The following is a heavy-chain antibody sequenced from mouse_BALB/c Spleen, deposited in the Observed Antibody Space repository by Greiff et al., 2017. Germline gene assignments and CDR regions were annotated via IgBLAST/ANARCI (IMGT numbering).Heavy chain of an antibody. D-gene: IGHD1-1*01. CDR3: TRDRYYGSSYAMDY. Sequence: EVKLVESGGGLVKPGGSLKLSCAASGFTFSSYTMSWVRQTPEKRLEWVATISSGGSYTYYPDSVKGRFTISRDNAKNTLYLQMSSLKSEDTAMYYCTRDRYYGSSYAMDYWGQGTSVTVSS. V-gene: IGHV5-6-4*01. CDR2: ISSGGSYT. J-gene: IGHJ4*01. CDR1: GFTFSSYT.